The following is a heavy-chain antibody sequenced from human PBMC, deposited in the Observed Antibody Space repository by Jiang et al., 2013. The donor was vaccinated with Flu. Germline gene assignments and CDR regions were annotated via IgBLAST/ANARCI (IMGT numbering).Heavy chain of an antibody. Sequence: LLKPSETLSLTCAVYGGSFSGYYWSWTRQPPGKGLEWIGEINHSGSTNYNPSLKSRVTISVDTSKNQFSLKLSSVTAADTAVYYCASGLNTYYWGQGTLVTVSS. D-gene: IGHD1/OR15-1a*01. CDR1: GGSFSGYY. V-gene: IGHV4-34*01. J-gene: IGHJ4*02. CDR3: ASGLNTYY. CDR2: INHSGST.